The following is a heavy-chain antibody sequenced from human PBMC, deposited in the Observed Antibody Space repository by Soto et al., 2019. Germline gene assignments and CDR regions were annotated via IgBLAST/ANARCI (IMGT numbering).Heavy chain of an antibody. J-gene: IGHJ4*02. CDR2: ISYDGSNK. Sequence: QVQLVESGGGVVKPGRSLRLSCAASGFTFSSYGMHWVRQAPGKGLEWVAVISYDGSNKYYADSVKGRFTISRDNSKNTLYLQMNSLRAEDTAVYYCAKVGSSGPVDYWGQGTLVTVSS. D-gene: IGHD6-19*01. CDR1: GFTFSSYG. CDR3: AKVGSSGPVDY. V-gene: IGHV3-30*18.